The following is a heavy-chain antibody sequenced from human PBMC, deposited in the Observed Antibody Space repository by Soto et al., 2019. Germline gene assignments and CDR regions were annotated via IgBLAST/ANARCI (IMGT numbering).Heavy chain of an antibody. Sequence: SETLSLTCTVSGGSISSGGYYWNWIRQHPGKGLEWIGYIYYSGSTYYNPSLRSQVAISLDTSKNHFSLTLSSVTAADTAVYYCARGPSGDKVHYWGQGALVTVSS. J-gene: IGHJ4*02. CDR2: IYYSGST. V-gene: IGHV4-30-4*08. CDR1: GGSISSGGYY. D-gene: IGHD7-27*01. CDR3: ARGPSGDKVHY.